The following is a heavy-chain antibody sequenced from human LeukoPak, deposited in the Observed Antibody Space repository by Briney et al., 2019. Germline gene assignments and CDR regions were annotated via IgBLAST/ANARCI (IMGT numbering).Heavy chain of an antibody. D-gene: IGHD4-17*01. CDR3: ARDYGSNWCDP. V-gene: IGHV3-23*01. Sequence: QTGGSLSFSSAACGFTFNSYTMRWVRHAPGKGLKGVSAISGSGGSTYYADSVKGRFTISRDNSKNTLYLQMNSLSAEDTGVYYCARDYGSNWCDPRGEGTLVTVSS. CDR1: GFTFNSYT. J-gene: IGHJ5*02. CDR2: ISGSGGST.